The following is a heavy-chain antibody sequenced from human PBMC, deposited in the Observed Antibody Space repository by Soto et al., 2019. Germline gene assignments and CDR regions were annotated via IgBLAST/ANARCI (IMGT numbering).Heavy chain of an antibody. CDR2: IYYSGST. V-gene: IGHV4-31*03. CDR3: ARDQDYGDPHNYYYYGMDV. J-gene: IGHJ6*02. CDR1: GGSISSGGYY. Sequence: SETLSLTCTVSGGSISSGGYYWSWIRQHPGKGLEWIGYIYYSGSTYYNPSLKSRVTISVDTSKNQFSLKLSSVTAADTAVYYCARDQDYGDPHNYYYYGMDVWGQGTTVTVSS. D-gene: IGHD4-17*01.